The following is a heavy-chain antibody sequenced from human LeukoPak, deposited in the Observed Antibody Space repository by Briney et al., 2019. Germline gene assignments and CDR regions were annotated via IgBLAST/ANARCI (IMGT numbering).Heavy chain of an antibody. CDR2: ISSSSSYI. V-gene: IGHV3-21*01. Sequence: GGSLRLSCAAPGFTFSSYSMNWARQAPGKGLEWVSSISSSSSYIYYADSVKGRFTISRDNAKNSLYLQMNSLRAEDTAVYYCAGRTRGGWFDPWGQGTLVTVSS. CDR1: GFTFSSYS. J-gene: IGHJ5*02. D-gene: IGHD3-16*01. CDR3: AGRTRGGWFDP.